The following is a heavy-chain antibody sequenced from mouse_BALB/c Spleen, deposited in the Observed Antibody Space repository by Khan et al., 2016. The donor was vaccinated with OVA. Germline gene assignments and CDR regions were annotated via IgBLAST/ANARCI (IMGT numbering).Heavy chain of an antibody. V-gene: IGHV2-2*02. CDR1: GFSLTTYG. J-gene: IGHJ3*01. D-gene: IGHD2-4*01. CDR2: IWSGGST. CDR3: ARNYDYDEGLAY. Sequence: QVQLKQSGPGLVQPSQSLSITCTVSGFSLTTYGVHWVRQSPGKGLEWLGVIWSGGSTDYNAAFISRLSIRKDSSKSQVFVKMNSLQVNDTAIYYCARNYDYDEGLAYWGQGTLVTVSA.